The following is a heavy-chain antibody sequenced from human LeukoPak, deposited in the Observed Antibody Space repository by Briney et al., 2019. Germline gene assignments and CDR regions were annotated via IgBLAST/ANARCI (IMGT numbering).Heavy chain of an antibody. J-gene: IGHJ6*02. D-gene: IGHD1-26*01. Sequence: PGGSLRLSCVASGFTFTDHPMNWVRQAPGKGLEWVANIKQDGSEKYYVDSVKGRFTISRDNAKNSLYLQMNSLRAEDTAVYYCARVGGEVARPYYYYGMDVWGQGTTVTVSS. V-gene: IGHV3-7*01. CDR1: GFTFTDHP. CDR2: IKQDGSEK. CDR3: ARVGGEVARPYYYYGMDV.